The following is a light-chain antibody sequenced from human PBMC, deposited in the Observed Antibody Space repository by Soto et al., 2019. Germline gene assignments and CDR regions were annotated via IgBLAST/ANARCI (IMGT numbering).Light chain of an antibody. Sequence: VLTESPATLPLSPGERATLSCRASQSVSSNLAWYQQKPGQAPRLLIYSASTRATGIPDRFRGSGSETEFTLSISSLQSEDFAVYYCQQYYNWPQTFGQGTK. CDR2: SAS. CDR1: QSVSSN. J-gene: IGKJ1*01. V-gene: IGKV3-15*01. CDR3: QQYYNWPQT.